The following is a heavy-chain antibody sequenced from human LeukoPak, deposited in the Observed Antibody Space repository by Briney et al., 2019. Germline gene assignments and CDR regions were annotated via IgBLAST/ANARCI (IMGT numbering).Heavy chain of an antibody. V-gene: IGHV3-23*01. CDR2: ISGNDGST. D-gene: IGHD5-18*01. Sequence: GGSLRLSGAASGFTFSSYAMSWVRQAPGKGLEWVSAISGNDGSTYYADSVKGRFTISRDNSKNTLYLQMNSLKAEDTAVYYCARDPDGYRQGHHFDYWGQGTLVTVSS. J-gene: IGHJ4*02. CDR1: GFTFSSYA. CDR3: ARDPDGYRQGHHFDY.